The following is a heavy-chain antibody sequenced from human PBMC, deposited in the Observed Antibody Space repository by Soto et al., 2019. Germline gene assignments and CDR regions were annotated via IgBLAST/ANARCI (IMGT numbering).Heavy chain of an antibody. CDR2: TANKRSRYTT. CDR1: GFTSSDYY. D-gene: IGHD6-13*01. Sequence: EVELVESGGGLVQAGGSLRVSCGVSGFTSSDYYMDWVRQAPGKGLEWVGRTANKRSRYTTEYAASVKGRFIISRYDSKNSVYLQINSPKVEDTAVYYCATAGYGHGLDVWGQGTTVTVSS. V-gene: IGHV3-72*01. J-gene: IGHJ6*02. CDR3: ATAGYGHGLDV.